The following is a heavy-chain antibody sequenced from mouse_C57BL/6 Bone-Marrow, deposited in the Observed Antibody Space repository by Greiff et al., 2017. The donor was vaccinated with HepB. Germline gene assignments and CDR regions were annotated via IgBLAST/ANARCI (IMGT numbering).Heavy chain of an antibody. V-gene: IGHV3-3*01. CDR3: ARAAVSYWYFDV. D-gene: IGHD3-3*01. Sequence: EVQLQESGPSLVRPSQTLSLTCTVTGFTINSDCFWSGIRQLPGNKLEYIGYTFYSGITYYNPSLESRTYITRDTSKNQFSLKLSSLTTEDTATYYCARAAVSYWYFDVWGTGTTVTVSS. CDR1: GFTINSDCF. CDR2: TFYSGIT. J-gene: IGHJ1*03.